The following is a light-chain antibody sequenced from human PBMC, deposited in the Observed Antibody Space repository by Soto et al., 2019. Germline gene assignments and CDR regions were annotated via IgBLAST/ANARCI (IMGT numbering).Light chain of an antibody. V-gene: IGKV3-20*01. Sequence: IVLTQSPGTLSFSPGERATLSCRASQSVRNNYLTWYQQRPGQAPRLLIYGASSRATDIPDRFSGSGSGTEFALTISRLEPKDFEVYCCQEYGRSTRTLGQRTKVDIK. CDR1: QSVRNNY. CDR2: GAS. J-gene: IGKJ1*01. CDR3: QEYGRSTRT.